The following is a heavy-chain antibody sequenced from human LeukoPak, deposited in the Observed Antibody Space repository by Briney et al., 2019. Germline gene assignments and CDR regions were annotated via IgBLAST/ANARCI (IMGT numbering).Heavy chain of an antibody. V-gene: IGHV4-38-2*02. Sequence: SETLSLTCTVSGYSISSGYYWGWIRQPPVKGLEWIGSIYHSGSTYYIPSLKSRVTISVDTSKNQFSLKLSSVTAADTAVYYCARAYCGGDCYNSRGWFDPWGQGTLVTVSS. J-gene: IGHJ5*02. CDR2: IYHSGST. D-gene: IGHD2-21*02. CDR1: GYSISSGYY. CDR3: ARAYCGGDCYNSRGWFDP.